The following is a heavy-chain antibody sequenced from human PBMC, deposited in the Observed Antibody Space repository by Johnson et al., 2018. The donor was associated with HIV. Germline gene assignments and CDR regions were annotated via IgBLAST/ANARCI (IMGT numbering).Heavy chain of an antibody. CDR3: ARGTEGDGAFDI. J-gene: IGHJ3*02. V-gene: IGHV3-30*14. Sequence: QVQLVESGGGVVQPGRSLRLSCAASGFTFSSYAMHWVRQAPGKGLEWVAVIYSGGSTYYADSVKGRFSISRDNSKNTLYFQMNSLRAEDTAVYYCARGTEGDGAFDIWGQGTMVTVSS. CDR2: IYSGGST. CDR1: GFTFSSYA. D-gene: IGHD1-1*01.